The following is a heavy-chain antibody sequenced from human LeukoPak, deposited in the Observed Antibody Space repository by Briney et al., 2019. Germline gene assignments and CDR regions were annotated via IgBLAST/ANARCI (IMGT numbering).Heavy chain of an antibody. CDR1: GGSMSSYY. CDR3: ARHSIVRGVIH. J-gene: IGHJ4*02. Sequence: PSETLSLTYTVSGGSMSSYYWSWIRQPPGKGLEWIGYIYYSGSTNYNPSLKSRVTLSADTSKNQFSLKLGSVTAAETAVYYCARHSIVRGVIHWGQGTLVTVSS. CDR2: IYYSGST. D-gene: IGHD3-10*01. V-gene: IGHV4-59*08.